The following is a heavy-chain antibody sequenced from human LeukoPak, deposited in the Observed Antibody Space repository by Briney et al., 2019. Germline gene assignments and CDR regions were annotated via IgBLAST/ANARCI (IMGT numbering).Heavy chain of an antibody. Sequence: ASETLSLTCAVYGGSFSGYYWSWIRQPPGKGLEWIGEINHSGSPNYNPSLKSRVTISVDTSKNQFSLKLSSVTAADTAVYYCARAPPRVVVPAAYYYYYYYGMDVWGQGTTVTVSS. D-gene: IGHD2-2*01. CDR3: ARAPPRVVVPAAYYYYYYYGMDV. CDR2: INHSGSP. CDR1: GGSFSGYY. V-gene: IGHV4-34*01. J-gene: IGHJ6*02.